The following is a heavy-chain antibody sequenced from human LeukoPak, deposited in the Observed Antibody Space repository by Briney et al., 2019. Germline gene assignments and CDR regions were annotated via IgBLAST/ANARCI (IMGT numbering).Heavy chain of an antibody. D-gene: IGHD3-22*01. CDR1: GYNFINYE. V-gene: IGHV1-8*03. J-gene: IGHJ5*02. CDR2: MNPNSGNT. CDR3: ARKVPNDSSGYYYRGQFDP. Sequence: ASVKVSCKASGYNFINYEINWVRQATGQGLEWMGWMNPNSGNTGYAQNFQGRVTITRNISISTAYMELSSLRSEDTAVYYCARKVPNDSSGYYYRGQFDPWGQGTLVTVSS.